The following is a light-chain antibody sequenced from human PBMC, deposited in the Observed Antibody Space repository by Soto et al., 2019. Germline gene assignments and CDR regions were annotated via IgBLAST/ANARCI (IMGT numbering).Light chain of an antibody. CDR3: QKYDRAGPLT. CDR2: DAS. CDR1: QVISSY. J-gene: IGKJ4*01. V-gene: IGKV1-27*01. Sequence: DIQMTQSPSSLSASIGDRVIITCRASQVISSYLAWYQQKPGKVPNLLIYDASTLRSGVPSRFSGSGSGTDFTLTISSLQPEDVATYYCQKYDRAGPLTFGGGTKVEIK.